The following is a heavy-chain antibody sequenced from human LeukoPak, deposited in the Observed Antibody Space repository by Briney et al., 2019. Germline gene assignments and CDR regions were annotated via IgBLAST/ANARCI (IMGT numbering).Heavy chain of an antibody. CDR3: ARDHLYSSGWFDY. J-gene: IGHJ4*02. V-gene: IGHV4-4*07. D-gene: IGHD6-19*01. Sequence: PSETLSLTCTVSGGSISSYSWSWIRQPAGKGLERIGRIYTSGSTNYNPSLKSRVTMSVDTSKSQFSLKLSSVTAADTAIYYCARDHLYSSGWFDYWGQGTLVTVSS. CDR2: IYTSGST. CDR1: GGSISSYS.